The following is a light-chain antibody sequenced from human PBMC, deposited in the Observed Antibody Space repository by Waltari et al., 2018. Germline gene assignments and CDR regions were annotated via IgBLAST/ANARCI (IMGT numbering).Light chain of an antibody. V-gene: IGKV3-20*01. CDR2: GAS. J-gene: IGKJ1*01. Sequence: EIVLTQSPGTLSLSLGERATVSCRASQSASRALAWYQQNPGQAPRLLIDGASTRATGIPDRCSGSGSGTDFSLTISRLEPDDFAVYYCQHYLRLPVTFGQGTTVEI. CDR1: QSASRA. CDR3: QHYLRLPVT.